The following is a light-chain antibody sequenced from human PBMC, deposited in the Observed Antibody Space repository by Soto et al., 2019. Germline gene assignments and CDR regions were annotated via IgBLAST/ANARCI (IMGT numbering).Light chain of an antibody. CDR3: SSYTSSGTDV. V-gene: IGLV2-14*01. Sequence: QSALPQPASVSGSPGQSISISCIGTSSDVGGYNFVSWYQQHPGKAPKLMIYDVTNRPSGVSNRFSGSKSGNTASLTISGLQAEDEADYYCSSYTSSGTDVFGTGTKVTVL. J-gene: IGLJ1*01. CDR1: SSDVGGYNF. CDR2: DVT.